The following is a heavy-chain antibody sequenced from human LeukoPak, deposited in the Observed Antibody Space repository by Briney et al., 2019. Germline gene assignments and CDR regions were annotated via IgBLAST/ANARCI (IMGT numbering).Heavy chain of an antibody. D-gene: IGHD2-15*01. CDR2: ISYDGSNK. V-gene: IGHV3-30-3*01. CDR3: ARGRGYLGYCSGGSCFYLFDY. CDR1: GFTFSSYA. Sequence: GGSLRLSCAASGFTFSSYAMPWVRQAPGKGLEWVAVISYDGSNKYYADSVKGRFTISRDNSKNTLYLQMNSLRAEVTAVYYCARGRGYLGYCSGGSCFYLFDYWGQGTLVTVSS. J-gene: IGHJ4*02.